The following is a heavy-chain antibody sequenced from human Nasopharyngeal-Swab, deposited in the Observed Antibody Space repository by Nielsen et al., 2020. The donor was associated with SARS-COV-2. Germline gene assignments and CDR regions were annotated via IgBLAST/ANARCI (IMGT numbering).Heavy chain of an antibody. CDR3: ARLEVVAGGPPDY. Sequence: KVSCKGSGYSFTSYWIGWVRQMPGKGLEWMGIIYPGDSDTRYSPSFQGQVTISADKSISTAYLQWSSLKASDTAMYYCARLEVVAGGPPDYWGQGTLVTVSS. V-gene: IGHV5-51*01. CDR2: IYPGDSDT. D-gene: IGHD2-21*01. CDR1: GYSFTSYW. J-gene: IGHJ4*02.